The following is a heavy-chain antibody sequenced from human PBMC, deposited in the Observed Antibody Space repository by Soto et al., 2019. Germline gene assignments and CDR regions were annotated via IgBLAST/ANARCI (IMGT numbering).Heavy chain of an antibody. CDR1: GFTFSSYA. CDR3: ARANWNDDAFDI. D-gene: IGHD1-20*01. CDR2: ISGSGGST. J-gene: IGHJ3*02. V-gene: IGHV3-23*01. Sequence: EVQLLESGGGLVQPGGSLRLSCAASGFTFSSYAMSWVRQAPGKGLEWVSAISGSGGSTYYADSVKGRFTISRDNSKNTLYLQMNSLRAEDTAVYYCARANWNDDAFDIWGQGTMVTVSS.